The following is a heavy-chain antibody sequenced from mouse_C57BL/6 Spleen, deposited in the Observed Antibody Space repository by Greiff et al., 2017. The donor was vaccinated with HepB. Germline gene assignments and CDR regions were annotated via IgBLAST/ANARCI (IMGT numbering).Heavy chain of an antibody. CDR2: IDPSDSYT. J-gene: IGHJ3*01. V-gene: IGHV1-59*01. CDR1: GYTFTSYW. CDR3: ASSYYSNYFAY. D-gene: IGHD2-5*01. Sequence: VQLQQPGAELVRPGTSVKLSCKASGYTFTSYWMHWVKQRPGQGLEWIGVIDPSDSYTNYNQKFKGKATLTVDTSSSTAYMQLSSLTSEDSAVYYCASSYYSNYFAYWGQGTLVTVSA.